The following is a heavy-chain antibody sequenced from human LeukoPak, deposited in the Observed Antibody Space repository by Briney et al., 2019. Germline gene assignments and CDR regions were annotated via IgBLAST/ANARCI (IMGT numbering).Heavy chain of an antibody. CDR2: ISGSGGST. CDR3: AREGIAAAEVGNY. V-gene: IGHV3-23*01. CDR1: GFTFSSYG. Sequence: GGTLRLSCAASGFTFSSYGMSWVRQAPGKGLEWVSAISGSGGSTYYADSVKGRFTISRDNSKNTLYLQMNSLRAEDTAVYYCAREGIAAAEVGNYWGQGTLVTVSS. D-gene: IGHD6-13*01. J-gene: IGHJ4*02.